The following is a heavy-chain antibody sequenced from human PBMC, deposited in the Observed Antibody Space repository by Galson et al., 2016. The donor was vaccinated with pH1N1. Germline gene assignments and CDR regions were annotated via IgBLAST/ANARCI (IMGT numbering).Heavy chain of an antibody. J-gene: IGHJ6*03. CDR2: IIPVLSLP. CDR1: GGTFSKYG. CDR3: ARDGEGYYMDV. V-gene: IGHV1-69*04. Sequence: SVKVSCKASGGTFSKYGISWVRQAPGQGLQWMGRIIPVLSLPTYAQTFQGRVTISADKSTTTVHMHLSSLRSEDTAVYYCARDGEGYYMDVWGKGTTVIVSS. D-gene: IGHD7-27*01.